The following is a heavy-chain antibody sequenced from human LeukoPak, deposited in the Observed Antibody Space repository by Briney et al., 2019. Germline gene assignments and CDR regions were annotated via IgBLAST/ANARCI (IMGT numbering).Heavy chain of an antibody. CDR3: ARDSLVRGVPRFDY. CDR1: GFTFSSYA. Sequence: PGGSLRLSCAASGFTFSSYAMHWVRQAPGKGLEWVAVISYDGSNKYYADSVKGRFTISRDNSKNTLYLQMNSLRAEDTAVYYCARDSLVRGVPRFDYWGQGTLVTVSS. CDR2: ISYDGSNK. D-gene: IGHD3-10*01. V-gene: IGHV3-30-3*01. J-gene: IGHJ4*02.